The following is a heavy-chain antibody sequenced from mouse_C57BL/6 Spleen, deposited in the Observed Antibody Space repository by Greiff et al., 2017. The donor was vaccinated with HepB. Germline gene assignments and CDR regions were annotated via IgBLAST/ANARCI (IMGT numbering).Heavy chain of an antibody. D-gene: IGHD3-2*02. CDR3: ARKGREKTAQATGNY. J-gene: IGHJ2*01. Sequence: VQLQQPGAELVKPGASVKLSCKASGYTFTSYWMQWVKQRPGQGLEWIGEIDPSDSYTNYNQKFKGKATLTVDTSSSTAYMQLSSLTSEDSAVYYCARKGREKTAQATGNYWGQGTTLTVSS. CDR2: IDPSDSYT. CDR1: GYTFTSYW. V-gene: IGHV1-50*01.